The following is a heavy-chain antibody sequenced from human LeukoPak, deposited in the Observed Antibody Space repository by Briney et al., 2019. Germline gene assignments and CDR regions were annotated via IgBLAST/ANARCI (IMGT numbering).Heavy chain of an antibody. CDR1: GFTFSSYA. CDR2: ISSNGGST. J-gene: IGHJ3*02. V-gene: IGHV3-64*01. Sequence: GGSLRLSCAASGFTFSSYAMHWVRQAPGKGLEYVSAISSNGGSTYYANSVKGRFTISRDNSKNTLYLQMGSLRAEDMAVYYCARVEGYCSGGSCYGAFDIWGQGTMVTVSS. D-gene: IGHD2-15*01. CDR3: ARVEGYCSGGSCYGAFDI.